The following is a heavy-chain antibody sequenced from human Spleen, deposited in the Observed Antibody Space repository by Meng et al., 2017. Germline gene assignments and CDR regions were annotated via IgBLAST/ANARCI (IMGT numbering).Heavy chain of an antibody. Sequence: QVQLVESGGGVVQPGRSLRLSCAASGFTFSNFAMHWVRQAPGKGLEWVAIISYDGRNEYYADSVKGRFTISRDNSQNTLYVQMNSLRADDTAVYYCARDFRAVAGYYFDYWGRGTLVTVSS. CDR2: ISYDGRNE. CDR3: ARDFRAVAGYYFDY. V-gene: IGHV3-30*04. CDR1: GFTFSNFA. D-gene: IGHD6-19*01. J-gene: IGHJ4*02.